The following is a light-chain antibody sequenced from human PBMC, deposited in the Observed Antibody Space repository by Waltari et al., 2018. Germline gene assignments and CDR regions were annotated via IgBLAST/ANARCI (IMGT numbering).Light chain of an antibody. Sequence: QTVVTQEPSLPVSPGGTATLTHALSSGSLSPTSHATWYQQTPGQAPRTLVYKANARSSGVPDRFSGSILGNTAALTITGAQADDESDYYCALYMGSGIWVFGGGTRLTVL. CDR2: KAN. CDR1: SGSLSPTSH. CDR3: ALYMGSGIWV. V-gene: IGLV8-61*01. J-gene: IGLJ3*02.